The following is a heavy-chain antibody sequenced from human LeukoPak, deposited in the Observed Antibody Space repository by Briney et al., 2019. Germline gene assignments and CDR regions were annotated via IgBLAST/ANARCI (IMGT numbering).Heavy chain of an antibody. D-gene: IGHD1-7*01. V-gene: IGHV3-30-3*01. CDR3: ARDPTFNWNYQGAFDI. CDR1: GFTFSSYA. CDR2: ISYDGSNK. J-gene: IGHJ3*02. Sequence: GSLRLSCAASGFTFSSYAMHWVRQAPGKGLEWVAVISYDGSNKYYADSVKGRFTISRDNSKNTLYLQMNSLRAEDTAVYYCARDPTFNWNYQGAFDIWGQGTMVTVSS.